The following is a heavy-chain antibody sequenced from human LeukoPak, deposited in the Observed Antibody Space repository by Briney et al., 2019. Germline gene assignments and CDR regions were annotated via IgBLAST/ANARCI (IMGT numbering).Heavy chain of an antibody. J-gene: IGHJ4*02. D-gene: IGHD5-18*01. CDR2: IYNRGSA. Sequence: PSESLSLTCTVSGGSINSGSHYWSWSRQPPGKGLEWVGRIYNRGSANYNPSLKSRVTISVDTSKNQFSLKLNSGTDAHRAVYYCAGADSPLDNFDYWGQGTLVTVSS. CDR3: AGADSPLDNFDY. V-gene: IGHV4-61*02. CDR1: GGSINSGSHY.